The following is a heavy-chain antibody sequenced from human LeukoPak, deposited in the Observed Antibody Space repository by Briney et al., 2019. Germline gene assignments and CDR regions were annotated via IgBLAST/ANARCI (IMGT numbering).Heavy chain of an antibody. D-gene: IGHD3-22*01. Sequence: SETLSLTCTVSGGSISSHYWSWIRQPAGKGLEWIGRIYTSGSTNYNPSLKSRVTMSVDTSKSQFSLKLSSVTAADTAVYYCARDSMIVVVPTWYFDLWGRGTLVTVSS. CDR1: GGSISSHY. CDR3: ARDSMIVVVPTWYFDL. V-gene: IGHV4-4*07. J-gene: IGHJ2*01. CDR2: IYTSGST.